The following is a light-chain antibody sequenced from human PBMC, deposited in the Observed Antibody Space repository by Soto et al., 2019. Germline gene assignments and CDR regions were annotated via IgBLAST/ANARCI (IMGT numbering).Light chain of an antibody. CDR1: QGVNRSY. V-gene: IGKV3-20*01. Sequence: EIVLTQSPGTLSLSPGEKGTLSCRASQGVNRSYLAWYQQKPGQAPRLLIYGASSRATGIPDRFSGSGSGTDFTLTISRLEPEDFAVYYCQQYGSSPGTFGQGTKLEIK. J-gene: IGKJ2*01. CDR3: QQYGSSPGT. CDR2: GAS.